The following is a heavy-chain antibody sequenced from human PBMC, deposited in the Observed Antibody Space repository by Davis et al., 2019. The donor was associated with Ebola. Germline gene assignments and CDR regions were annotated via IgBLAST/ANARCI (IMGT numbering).Heavy chain of an antibody. V-gene: IGHV1-46*01. D-gene: IGHD2-15*01. J-gene: IGHJ4*02. CDR2: INPSGGST. CDR3: ATEPIYCSGGSCYINY. Sequence: ASVKVSCKASGYTFTSYYMHWVRQAPGQGLEWMGIINPSGGSTSYAQKFQGRVTMTRDTSTSTVYMELSSLRSEDTAVYYCATEPIYCSGGSCYINYWGQGTLVTVSS. CDR1: GYTFTSYY.